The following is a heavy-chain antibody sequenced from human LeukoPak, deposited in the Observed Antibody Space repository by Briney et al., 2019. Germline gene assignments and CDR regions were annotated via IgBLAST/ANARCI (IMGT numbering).Heavy chain of an antibody. J-gene: IGHJ4*02. D-gene: IGHD6-19*01. V-gene: IGHV1-69*06. CDR3: ARSLGIAVAGSLDY. Sequence: GASVKVSCKASGYTFSSYAISWVRQAPGQGLEWMGGIIPIFGTANYAQKFQGRVTITADKSTSTAYMELSSLRSEDTAVYYCARSLGIAVAGSLDYWGQGTLVTVSS. CDR2: IIPIFGTA. CDR1: GYTFSSYA.